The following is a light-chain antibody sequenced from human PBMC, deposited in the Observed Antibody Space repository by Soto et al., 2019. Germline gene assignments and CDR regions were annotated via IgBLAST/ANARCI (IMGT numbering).Light chain of an antibody. CDR1: KLGDKY. CDR2: QDS. Sequence: SYELTQPPSVSVSPGQTASINCSGDKLGDKYACWYQQKPGQSPVLVIYQDSKRPSGIPERFSGSNSGNTATLTISGTQAMDEADYYCQAWDSSINVFETGTKLTVL. CDR3: QAWDSSINV. V-gene: IGLV3-1*01. J-gene: IGLJ1*01.